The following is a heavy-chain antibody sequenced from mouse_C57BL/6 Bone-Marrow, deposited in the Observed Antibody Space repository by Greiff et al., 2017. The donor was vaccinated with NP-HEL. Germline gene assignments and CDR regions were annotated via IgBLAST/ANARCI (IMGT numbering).Heavy chain of an antibody. Sequence: QVQLQQSGAELVRPGTSVKVSCKASGYAFTNYLIEWVKQRPGQGFEWIGVINPGSGGTNYNEKFKGKATLTADKSSSTAYMQLSSLTSEDSAVYFCARLGLGPDYWGQGTTLTVSS. CDR3: ARLGLGPDY. J-gene: IGHJ2*01. CDR1: GYAFTNYL. CDR2: INPGSGGT. V-gene: IGHV1-54*01. D-gene: IGHD4-1*01.